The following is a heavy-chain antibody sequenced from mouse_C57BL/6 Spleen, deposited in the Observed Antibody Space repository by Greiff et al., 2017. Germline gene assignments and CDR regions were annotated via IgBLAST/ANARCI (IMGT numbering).Heavy chain of an antibody. CDR3: ARLLREAY. CDR1: VYSITSGYY. CDR2: ISYDGSN. D-gene: IGHD1-1*01. J-gene: IGHJ3*01. V-gene: IGHV3-6*01. Sequence: VQLKESGPGLVKPSQSLSLPCSVTVYSITSGYYWNWVRQFPGNKLEWMGYISYDGSNNYNPSLKNRSSITRDTSKNQFFLKLNSVTTEDTATYYCARLLREAYGGQGTLVTVSA.